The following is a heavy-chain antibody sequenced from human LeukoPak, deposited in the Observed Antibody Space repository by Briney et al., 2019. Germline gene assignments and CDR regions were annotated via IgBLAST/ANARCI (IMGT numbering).Heavy chain of an antibody. Sequence: ASVKVSCKASGYTFTSYDINWVRQATGQGLEWMGWMNPNSGNTGYAQKFQGRVTMTRSTSISTAYMELSSLRSEDTAVYYCAREGWYYDILTGYLAKTWFDPWGQGTLVTVSS. J-gene: IGHJ5*02. CDR3: AREGWYYDILTGYLAKTWFDP. CDR2: MNPNSGNT. V-gene: IGHV1-8*01. CDR1: GYTFTSYD. D-gene: IGHD3-9*01.